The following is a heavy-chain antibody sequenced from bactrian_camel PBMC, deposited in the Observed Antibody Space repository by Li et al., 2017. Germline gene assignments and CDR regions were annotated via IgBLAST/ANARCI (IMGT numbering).Heavy chain of an antibody. CDR1: GVFYHSSC. V-gene: IGHV3S55*01. CDR3: AAYYTEFGGRCNPSISSRRYNI. J-gene: IGHJ4*01. Sequence: HVQLVESGGGSVQAGGSLSLSCAASGVFYHSSCMAWFRQAPGKERERVARIDSDGSTTVADFAKGRFTVSKGNAKHTLHLQMNSLKPEDTGMYYCAAYYTEFGGRCNPSISSRRYNIWGQGTQVTVS. CDR2: IDSDGST. D-gene: IGHD2*01.